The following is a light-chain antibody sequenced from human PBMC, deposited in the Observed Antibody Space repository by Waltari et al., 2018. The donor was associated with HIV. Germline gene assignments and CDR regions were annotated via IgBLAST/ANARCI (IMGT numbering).Light chain of an antibody. CDR1: SSDVGGYNY. CDR2: EVS. V-gene: IGLV2-14*01. J-gene: IGLJ1*01. Sequence: QSALTQPASVSGSPGQSITISCTGTSSDVGGYNYVSWYQQHPGNAPKLLIYEVSILPSGFSTRFSGSKSGNTASLTISGLQAEDEADYYCNSYTSSTTRVFGTGTKVTVL. CDR3: NSYTSSTTRV.